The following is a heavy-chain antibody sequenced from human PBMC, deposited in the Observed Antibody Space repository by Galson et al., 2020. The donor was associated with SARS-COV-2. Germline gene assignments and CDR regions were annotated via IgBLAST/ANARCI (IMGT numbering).Heavy chain of an antibody. V-gene: IGHV1-2*02. Sequence: ASVKVSCKASGYTFTGYYMHWVRQAPGQGLEWMGWINPNSGGTNYAQKFQGRVTMTRDTSISTAYMELSRLRSDDTAAYYCAREQNARGLVIDPWGQGTRVTVSS. CDR3: AREQNARGLVIDP. CDR1: GYTFTGYY. CDR2: INPNSGGT. J-gene: IGHJ5*02. D-gene: IGHD2-15*01.